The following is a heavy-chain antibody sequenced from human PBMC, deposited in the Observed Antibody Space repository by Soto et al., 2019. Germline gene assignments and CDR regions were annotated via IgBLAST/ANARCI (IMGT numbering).Heavy chain of an antibody. V-gene: IGHV1-8*01. CDR1: GYSFTSLD. Sequence: ASVKVSCKASGYSFTSLDINWVRQTAGQGLEWMGWMQPSTGRTGYAQKFQGRVTMTRDTSINAAYMELTTLTSDDTAFYYCARGVSAGVDYWGQGTLVTVSS. CDR3: ARGVSAGVDY. D-gene: IGHD1-26*01. CDR2: MQPSTGRT. J-gene: IGHJ4*02.